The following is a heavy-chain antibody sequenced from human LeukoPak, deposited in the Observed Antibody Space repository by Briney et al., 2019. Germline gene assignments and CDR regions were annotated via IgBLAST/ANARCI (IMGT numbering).Heavy chain of an antibody. CDR2: IYYSGST. CDR3: ARVRITMVRGVGKYFDY. D-gene: IGHD3-10*01. Sequence: SETLSLTCTVSGGSISSSSYYWGWIRQPPGKGLEWIGSIYYSGSTNYNPSLKSRVTISVDTSKNQFSLKLSSVTAADTAVYYCARVRITMVRGVGKYFDYWGQGTLVTVSS. V-gene: IGHV4-39*07. J-gene: IGHJ4*02. CDR1: GGSISSSSYY.